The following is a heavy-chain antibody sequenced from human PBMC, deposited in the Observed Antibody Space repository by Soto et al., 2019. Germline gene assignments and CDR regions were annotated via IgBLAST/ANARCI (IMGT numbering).Heavy chain of an antibody. D-gene: IGHD2-21*01. J-gene: IGHJ6*03. Sequence: SDPLALTCVPSCMSVTDYFGRWMCAPEGGALEWIGEINHLGSINYNPSLKSRVTMSVDTSKNLFSLTLNSVTAADTATDYCARGGISHWAYSYHMDVW. CDR3: ARGGISHWAYSYHMDV. CDR2: INHLGSI. CDR1: CMSVTDYF. V-gene: IGHV4-34*01.